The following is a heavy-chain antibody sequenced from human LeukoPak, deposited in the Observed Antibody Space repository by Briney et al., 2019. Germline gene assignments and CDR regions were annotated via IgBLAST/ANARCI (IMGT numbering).Heavy chain of an antibody. Sequence: GASVKVSCKASGGTFSSYAISWVRQAPGQGLEWMGWINPNSGGTNYAQKFQGRVTMTRDTSISTAYMELSRLRSDDTAVYYCARALVVTGAFDIWGQGTMVTVSS. CDR3: ARALVVTGAFDI. CDR2: INPNSGGT. D-gene: IGHD4-23*01. V-gene: IGHV1-2*02. CDR1: GGTFSSYA. J-gene: IGHJ3*02.